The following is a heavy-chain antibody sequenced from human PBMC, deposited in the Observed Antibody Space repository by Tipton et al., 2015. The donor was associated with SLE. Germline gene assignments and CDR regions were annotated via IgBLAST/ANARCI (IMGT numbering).Heavy chain of an antibody. Sequence: TLSLTCTVSGGSISSYYWSWIRQPPGKGLEWIGYIYYSGSTNYNPSLKSRVTISVDTSKNQFSLKLSSVTAADTAVYYCARYDIVVTSFDYWGQGTLVTVSS. J-gene: IGHJ4*02. V-gene: IGHV4-59*12. CDR2: IYYSGST. CDR3: ARYDIVVTSFDY. CDR1: GGSISSYY. D-gene: IGHD2-15*01.